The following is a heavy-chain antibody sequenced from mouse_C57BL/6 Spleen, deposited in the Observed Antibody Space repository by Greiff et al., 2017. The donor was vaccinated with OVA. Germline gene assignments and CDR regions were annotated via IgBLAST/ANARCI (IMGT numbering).Heavy chain of an antibody. D-gene: IGHD2-5*01. J-gene: IGHJ3*01. Sequence: QVQLKQPGTELVKPGASVKLSCKASGYTFTSYWMHWVKQRPGQGLEWIGNINPSNGGTNYNEKFKSKATLTVDKSSSTAYMQLSSLTSEDSAVYYCARYSNYGAWFAYWGQGTLVTVSA. CDR3: ARYSNYGAWFAY. V-gene: IGHV1-53*01. CDR1: GYTFTSYW. CDR2: INPSNGGT.